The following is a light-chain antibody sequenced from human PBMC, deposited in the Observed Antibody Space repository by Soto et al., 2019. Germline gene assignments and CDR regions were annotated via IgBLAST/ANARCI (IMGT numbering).Light chain of an antibody. V-gene: IGKV3-20*01. CDR3: QRYGNSPLLT. CDR1: QSVSTRH. Sequence: EPVLTQSPGTLSLSPGERATLSCRASQSVSTRHLAWYQQKPGQAPRLLIYDASTRATGIPDRFSGSGSGTDFTLTISRLEPEDFAVYYCQRYGNSPLLTFGQGTRLEIK. J-gene: IGKJ5*01. CDR2: DAS.